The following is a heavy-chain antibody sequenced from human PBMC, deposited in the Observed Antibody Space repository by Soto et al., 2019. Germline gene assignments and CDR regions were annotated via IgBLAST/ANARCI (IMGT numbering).Heavy chain of an antibody. CDR2: VSDDGSNK. D-gene: IGHD3-22*01. Sequence: QVQLVESVGGVVQPGRSLRLSCAASGFTFSSYGMHWVRQAPGKGLEWVAVVSDDGSNKYYADSVKGRFTISRDNSKNTLYRQMNSLRAEDTAVYYCAKEWVYDSSGWSFDYWGQGTLVTVSS. J-gene: IGHJ4*02. V-gene: IGHV3-30*18. CDR1: GFTFSSYG. CDR3: AKEWVYDSSGWSFDY.